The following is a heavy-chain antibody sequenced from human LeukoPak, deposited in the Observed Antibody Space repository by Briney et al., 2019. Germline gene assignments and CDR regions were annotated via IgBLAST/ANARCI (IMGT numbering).Heavy chain of an antibody. CDR3: ARDREAAANFDY. V-gene: IGHV3-30*03. D-gene: IGHD6-13*01. CDR1: GFTLITYG. CDR2: ISYDGSNK. Sequence: GGSLRLSCAGSGFTLITYGMHWVRQAPGKGLEWVAVISYDGSNKYYADSVKGRFTISRDNSKNTLFLLMNSLRAEDTAVYYCARDREAAANFDYWGQGTLVTVPS. J-gene: IGHJ4*02.